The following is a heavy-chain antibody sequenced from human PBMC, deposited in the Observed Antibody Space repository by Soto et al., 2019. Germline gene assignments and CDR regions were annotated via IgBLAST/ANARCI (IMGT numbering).Heavy chain of an antibody. CDR3: ARHIVVVAATSWFDP. D-gene: IGHD2-15*01. CDR2: IYYSGST. Sequence: SETLSLTCTVSGGSISSSSYYWGWIRQPPGKGLEWIGSIYYSGSTYYNPSLKSRVTISVDTSKNQFSLKLSSVTAADTAVYYCARHIVVVAATSWFDPWGQGTLVTVSS. V-gene: IGHV4-39*01. CDR1: GGSISSSSYY. J-gene: IGHJ5*02.